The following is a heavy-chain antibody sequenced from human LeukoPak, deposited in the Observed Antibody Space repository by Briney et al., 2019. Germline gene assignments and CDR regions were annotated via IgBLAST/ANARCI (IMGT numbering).Heavy chain of an antibody. Sequence: EASVKVSCKASGGTFSSYAISWVRQAPGQGLEWMGGIIPIFGTANYAQKFQGRVTITADESTSTAYMELGSLRSEDTAVYYCARAATMVRGVIVEDWFDPWGQGTLVTVSS. J-gene: IGHJ5*02. V-gene: IGHV1-69*13. D-gene: IGHD3-10*01. CDR1: GGTFSSYA. CDR3: ARAATMVRGVIVEDWFDP. CDR2: IIPIFGTA.